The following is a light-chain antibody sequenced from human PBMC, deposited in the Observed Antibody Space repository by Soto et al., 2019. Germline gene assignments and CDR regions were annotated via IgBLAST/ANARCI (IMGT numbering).Light chain of an antibody. CDR2: GAS. J-gene: IGKJ1*01. CDR1: QSVSSSY. Sequence: EIVLTQSPGSLPLSPGERATLSCRASQSVSSSYLAWYQQKPGQAPRLLIYGASSRATGIPDRFSGSGSGTDVTLTISRLEPEDFSVYYCQQYGSSTWTFCQGTKVEIK. CDR3: QQYGSSTWT. V-gene: IGKV3-20*01.